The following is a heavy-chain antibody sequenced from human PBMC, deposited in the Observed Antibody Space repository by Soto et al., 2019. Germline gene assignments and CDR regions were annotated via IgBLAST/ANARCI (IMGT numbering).Heavy chain of an antibody. D-gene: IGHD2-2*01. CDR2: INPNSGGT. Sequence: ASVKFSCKASGYTFTGYYMHWLRQAPGQGLEWMGWINPNSGGTNYAQKFQGRVTMTRDTSISTAYMELSRLRSDDTAVYYCARARDIVVVPAGYRRSWYDFWGQGTLV. V-gene: IGHV1-2*02. CDR3: ARARDIVVVPAGYRRSWYDF. J-gene: IGHJ5*01. CDR1: GYTFTGYY.